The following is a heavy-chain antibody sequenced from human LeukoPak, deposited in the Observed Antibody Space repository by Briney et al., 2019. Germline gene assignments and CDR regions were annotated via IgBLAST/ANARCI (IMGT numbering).Heavy chain of an antibody. CDR3: ARAHEVGDY. D-gene: IGHD1-26*01. V-gene: IGHV3-21*01. Sequence: SGGSLRLSRAASGFTLSSYSMNWVRQAPGKGLEWVSSISTSSSYIYYADSVRGRFTISRDNAKNSLYLQMNNLRAEDTAVYYCARAHEVGDYWGQGTLVTVSS. J-gene: IGHJ4*02. CDR1: GFTLSSYS. CDR2: ISTSSSYI.